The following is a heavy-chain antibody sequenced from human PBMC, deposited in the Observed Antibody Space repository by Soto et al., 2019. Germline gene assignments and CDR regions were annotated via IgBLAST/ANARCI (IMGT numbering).Heavy chain of an antibody. Sequence: PSETLSLTCTVSGASISSDDYYWTWIRQPPGKGLEWIGNTQYSGSTYYNPSLKSRVTISVDTSKNQFSLKLNSVTAADTAVYYCARVDILTVYGCTDVWGQGTTVTVSS. V-gene: IGHV4-30-4*01. D-gene: IGHD3-9*01. CDR1: GASISSDDYY. CDR3: ARVDILTVYGCTDV. J-gene: IGHJ6*02. CDR2: TQYSGST.